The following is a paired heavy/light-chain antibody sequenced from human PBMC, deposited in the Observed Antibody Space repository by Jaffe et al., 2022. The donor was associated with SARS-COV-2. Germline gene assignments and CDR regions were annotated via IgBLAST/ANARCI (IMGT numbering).Light chain of an antibody. V-gene: IGKV6-21*01. J-gene: IGKJ4*01. Sequence: EIVLTQSPDFQSVTPKEKVTITCRASQSIGSSLHWYQQKPDQSPKLLIKYASQSFSGVPSRFSGSGSGTDFTLTINSLEAEDAATYYCHQSSSLPLTFGGGTKVEIK. CDR3: HQSSSLPLT. CDR2: YAS. CDR1: QSIGSS.
Heavy chain of an antibody. J-gene: IGHJ6*02. D-gene: IGHD2-2*01. Sequence: QVQLQESGPGLVKPSGTLSLTCAVSGGSISSSNWWSWVRQPPGKGLEWIGEIYHSGSTNYNPSLKSRVTISVDKSKNQFSLKLSSVTAADTAVYYCARGGVYCSSTSCHPSDYGMDVWGQGTTVTVSS. V-gene: IGHV4-4*02. CDR3: ARGGVYCSSTSCHPSDYGMDV. CDR2: IYHSGST. CDR1: GGSISSSNW.